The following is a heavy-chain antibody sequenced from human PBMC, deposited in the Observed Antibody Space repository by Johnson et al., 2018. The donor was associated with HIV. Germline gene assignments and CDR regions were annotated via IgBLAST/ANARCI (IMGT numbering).Heavy chain of an antibody. Sequence: VQLVESGGGLVQPGESLRLSCAASGFTVSTYHMSWVRQAPGKGLEWVSVIYDGGRTYYGDSVKGRFNISGDTSKNTLHLEMNSLRAEDTAMYYCARGTIIMFRGVIGFDIWGQGTMVTVSS. J-gene: IGHJ3*02. D-gene: IGHD3-10*01. CDR2: IYDGGRT. V-gene: IGHV3-53*01. CDR3: ARGTIIMFRGVIGFDI. CDR1: GFTVSTYH.